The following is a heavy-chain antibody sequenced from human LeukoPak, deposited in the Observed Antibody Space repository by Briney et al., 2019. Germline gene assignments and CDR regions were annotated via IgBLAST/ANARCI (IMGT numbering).Heavy chain of an antibody. CDR3: ARDCRFLEWSKSIDY. V-gene: IGHV4-39*07. J-gene: IGHJ4*02. D-gene: IGHD3-3*01. CDR2: IYYSGST. CDR1: GGSISSSSYY. Sequence: SETLSLTCTVSGGSISSSSYYWGWIRQPPGKGLEWIGSIYYSGSTYYNPSLKSRVTISVDTSKNQFSLKLSSVTAADTAVYYCARDCRFLEWSKSIDYWGQGTLVTVSS.